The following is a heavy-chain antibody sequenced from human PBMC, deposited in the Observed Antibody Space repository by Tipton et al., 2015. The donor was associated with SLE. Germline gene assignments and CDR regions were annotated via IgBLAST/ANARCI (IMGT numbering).Heavy chain of an antibody. CDR2: ISGSGGST. V-gene: IGHV3-23*01. J-gene: IGHJ6*02. CDR1: RFTFSSYA. D-gene: IGHD3-3*01. CDR3: AKAHYYDFWSGYYYYYGMDV. Sequence: SLRLSCAASRFTFSSYAMTWVRQAPGKGLEWVSAISGSGGSTNYADSVKGRFTISRDNSKNTLYLQMNSLRAEDTAVYYCAKAHYYDFWSGYYYYYGMDVWDQGTTVTVSS.